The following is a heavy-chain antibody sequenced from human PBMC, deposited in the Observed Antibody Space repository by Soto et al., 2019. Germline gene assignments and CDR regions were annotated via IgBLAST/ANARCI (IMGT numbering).Heavy chain of an antibody. V-gene: IGHV1-18*04. D-gene: IGHD3-22*01. J-gene: IGHJ4*02. CDR3: ARDRPGYYDSSGYYYPDY. Sequence: ASVKVSCKASGYTFTSYGISWVRQAPGQGLEWMGWISAYNGNTNYAQKLQGRVTMTTDTSTSTAYMELRSLRSDDTAVYYCARDRPGYYDSSGYYYPDYWGQGTLVTVSS. CDR1: GYTFTSYG. CDR2: ISAYNGNT.